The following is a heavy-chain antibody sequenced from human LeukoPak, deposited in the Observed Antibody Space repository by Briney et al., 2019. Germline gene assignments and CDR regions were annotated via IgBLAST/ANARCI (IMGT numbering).Heavy chain of an antibody. J-gene: IGHJ4*02. CDR1: GFTFSSYA. V-gene: IGHV3-30-3*01. CDR2: ISYDGSNK. CDR3: AREVVLRFLEWLPDGTRAHDY. D-gene: IGHD3-3*01. Sequence: GGSLRLSCAASGFTFSSYAMHWVRQAPGKGLEWVAVISYDGSNKYYTDSVKGRFTVSRDNSKNTLYLQMNSLRAEDTAVYYCAREVVLRFLEWLPDGTRAHDYWGQGTLVTVSS.